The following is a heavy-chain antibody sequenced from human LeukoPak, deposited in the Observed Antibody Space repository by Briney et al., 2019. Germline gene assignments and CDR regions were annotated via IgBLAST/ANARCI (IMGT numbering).Heavy chain of an antibody. J-gene: IGHJ4*02. CDR1: GLTVSSNY. CDR3: ARDGYGDTFDY. Sequence: GGSLGVSCAASGLTVSSNYMSWVRQAPGKGLEWVSVIYSGGSTYYADSVKGRFTISRDNSKNTLYLQMNSLRAEDTAVYFCARDGYGDTFDYWGQGTLVTVSS. CDR2: IYSGGST. V-gene: IGHV3-53*01. D-gene: IGHD4-17*01.